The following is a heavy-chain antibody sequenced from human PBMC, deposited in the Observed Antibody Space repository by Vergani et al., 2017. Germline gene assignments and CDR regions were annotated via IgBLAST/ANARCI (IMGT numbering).Heavy chain of an antibody. CDR1: GLRFKDAW. V-gene: IGHV3-15*01. Sequence: EVQLVESGGDFVQPGRSLRLSCAASGLRFKDAWMAWVRQTPGQGLEWVGHIKTKDHDDATDYSAAVNGRFIISRDDSTSTIYLQMNRLKTEDTGVYYCTTLDLIALSAMFDYWGRGTLVSVSS. CDR3: TTLDLIALSAMFDY. J-gene: IGHJ4*02. CDR2: IKTKDHDDAT. D-gene: IGHD6-19*01.